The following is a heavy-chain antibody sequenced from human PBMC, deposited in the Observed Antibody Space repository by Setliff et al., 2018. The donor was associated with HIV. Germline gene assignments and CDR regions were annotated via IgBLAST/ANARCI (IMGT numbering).Heavy chain of an antibody. CDR2: INSDGSYT. CDR1: GFTFSSYW. Sequence: GGSLRLSCAASGFTFSSYWMHWVRQAPGKGLVWVSRINSDGSYTSYADSVKVRFTISRDNVEKSLYLQMNSLRAEDTAVYYCARRAYCSSTTCFDNWGQGTLVTVSS. D-gene: IGHD2-2*01. J-gene: IGHJ4*02. CDR3: ARRAYCSSTTCFDN. V-gene: IGHV3-74*01.